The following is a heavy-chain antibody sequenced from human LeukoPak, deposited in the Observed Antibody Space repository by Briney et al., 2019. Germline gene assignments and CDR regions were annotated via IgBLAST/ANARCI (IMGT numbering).Heavy chain of an antibody. CDR1: GYIFTDHD. Sequence: ASVKVSCKPSGYIFTDHDIHWVRQAPGQGLEWMGWISPDSGATNSARKFQDRVTMTRDTSMSTVSLELSSLTSDDTAVYYCARDRRFTSPRTFDIWGQGTLVTVSS. D-gene: IGHD1-14*01. V-gene: IGHV1-2*02. J-gene: IGHJ3*02. CDR3: ARDRRFTSPRTFDI. CDR2: ISPDSGAT.